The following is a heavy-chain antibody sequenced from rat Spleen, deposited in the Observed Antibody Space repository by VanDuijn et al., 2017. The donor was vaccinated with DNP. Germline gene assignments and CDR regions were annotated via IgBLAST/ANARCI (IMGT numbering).Heavy chain of an antibody. J-gene: IGHJ3*01. V-gene: IGHV10-4*01. Sequence: EVQLVESGGGLVQPGRSLKLSCAASGFTFSDYYMAWVRQAPTKGLEWVATISIKTHNYATLYPDSVKERFTVSRDDSQSMIYLQMNNLKTEDTALYYCMTMPAYWGQGTLVTVSS. CDR3: MTMPAY. CDR1: GFTFSDYY. CDR2: ISIKTHNYAT. D-gene: IGHD1-12*01.